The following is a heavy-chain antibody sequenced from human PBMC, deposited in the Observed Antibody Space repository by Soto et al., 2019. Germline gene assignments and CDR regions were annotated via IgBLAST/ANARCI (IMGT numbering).Heavy chain of an antibody. J-gene: IGHJ4*02. Sequence: QVQLVQSGAEVKKPGSSVKVSCKASGGTFSSYAISWVRQAPGQGLEWMGGIIPIFGTANYAQKFKGRVTITADESTSTAYMELSSLRSEDTAVYYCARVGGDDYGDYSDYWGQGTLVTVSS. CDR2: IIPIFGTA. D-gene: IGHD4-17*01. CDR3: ARVGGDDYGDYSDY. V-gene: IGHV1-69*01. CDR1: GGTFSSYA.